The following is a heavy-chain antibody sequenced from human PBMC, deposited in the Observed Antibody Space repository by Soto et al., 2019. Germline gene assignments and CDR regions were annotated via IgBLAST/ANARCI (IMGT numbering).Heavy chain of an antibody. D-gene: IGHD2-15*01. CDR3: ATEENRPGAVVFEY. Sequence: PSETLSLTCTVSGDSISSYYWSWLRQPPGKGLEWIGYIYKTGSTNYNPSLESRVSISLDTSNNRFSLKMNSVTATDTAVYYCATEENRPGAVVFEYWGQGSLVTVSS. V-gene: IGHV4-59*01. J-gene: IGHJ4*02. CDR1: GDSISSYY. CDR2: IYKTGST.